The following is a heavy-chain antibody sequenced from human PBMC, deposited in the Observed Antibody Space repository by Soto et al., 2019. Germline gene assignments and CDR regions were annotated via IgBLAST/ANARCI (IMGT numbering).Heavy chain of an antibody. Sequence: QVQLVESGGGVVQPGGSVRLSCAARGFALSPYTIHWVRQAPGKGLEWVAGLSSDGSNNFYPDSVKGRITISRDNSKTTVHLQINNLRPEDTAIYYCAKDAEMHATRLLSYFALDLWGRGTTVTVSS. D-gene: IGHD3-10*01. CDR2: LSSDGSNN. CDR3: AKDAEMHATRLLSYFALDL. V-gene: IGHV3-30-3*01. J-gene: IGHJ6*02. CDR1: GFALSPYT.